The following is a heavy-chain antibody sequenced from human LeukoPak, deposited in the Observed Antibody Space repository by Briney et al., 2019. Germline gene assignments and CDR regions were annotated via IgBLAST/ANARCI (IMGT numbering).Heavy chain of an antibody. CDR3: ASSTDPDFWSGYEAPNDY. J-gene: IGHJ4*02. CDR1: GFTFGNYA. D-gene: IGHD3-3*01. Sequence: GGSLRLSCAASGFTFGNYAMTWVRQAPGKGLEWVAVISYDGSNKYYADSVKGRFTISRDNSKNTLYLQMNSLRAEDTAVYYCASSTDPDFWSGYEAPNDYWGQGTLVTVSS. V-gene: IGHV3-30-3*01. CDR2: ISYDGSNK.